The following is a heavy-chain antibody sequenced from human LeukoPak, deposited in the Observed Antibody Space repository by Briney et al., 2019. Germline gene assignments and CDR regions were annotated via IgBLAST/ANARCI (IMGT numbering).Heavy chain of an antibody. D-gene: IGHD6-6*01. J-gene: IGHJ4*02. CDR2: NYWNDDK. CDR3: ARRGSSLSFDF. CDR1: GFSLSTSGVG. V-gene: IGHV2-5*01. Sequence: SGPTLVKPTQTLTLTCTFSGFSLSTSGVGVGWIRQPPGKALEWLALNYWNDDKRYSPSLESRLTITKDTSKNQVVLTMTDMDPVDTATYYCARRGSSLSFDFWGQGTLVTVSS.